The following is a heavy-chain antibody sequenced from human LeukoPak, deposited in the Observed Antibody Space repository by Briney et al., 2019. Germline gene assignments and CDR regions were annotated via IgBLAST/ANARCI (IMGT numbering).Heavy chain of an antibody. CDR1: GFTFSSYG. V-gene: IGHV3-30*02. D-gene: IGHD5-24*01. CDR3: AKDTVKVTTIRRVPHYTDV. Sequence: GGSLRLSCAASGFTFSSYGMHWVRQAPGKGLEWVAFIRYDGSIQYHADSVKGRFTISRDNSKNTLFLQMSSLRAEDTALYYCAKDTVKVTTIRRVPHYTDVWGKGTTVTISS. CDR2: IRYDGSIQ. J-gene: IGHJ6*03.